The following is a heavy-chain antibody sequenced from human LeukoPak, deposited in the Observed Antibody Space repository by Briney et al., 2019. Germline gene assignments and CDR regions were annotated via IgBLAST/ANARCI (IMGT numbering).Heavy chain of an antibody. J-gene: IGHJ6*04. Sequence: GGSLRLSCVALEFIFETYWMSWVRQAPGKGREWVANMNEDGWEKHCVGSVGGGFTISRENQEHSLPLKMQPVMPEHVGIFYCERGQTPDVWGKGTTVTASS. CDR2: MNEDGWEK. CDR1: EFIFETYW. CDR3: ERGQTPDV. V-gene: IGHV3-7*01.